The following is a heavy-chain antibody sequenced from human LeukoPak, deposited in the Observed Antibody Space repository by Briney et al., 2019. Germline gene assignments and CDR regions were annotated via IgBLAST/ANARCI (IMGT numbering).Heavy chain of an antibody. CDR1: GFTFRGYG. D-gene: IGHD4-11*01. CDR2: IRGSGVTT. Sequence: PGGTLRLSCAASGFTFRGYGMSWVRQAPGKGLEWVSAIRGSGVTTYYADSVKGRLTISRDNSRTTLYLLMNSLRAEDTAVYYCAKDAAANVDYPYYFDYWGQGALVTVSS. CDR3: AKDAAANVDYPYYFDY. V-gene: IGHV3-23*01. J-gene: IGHJ4*02.